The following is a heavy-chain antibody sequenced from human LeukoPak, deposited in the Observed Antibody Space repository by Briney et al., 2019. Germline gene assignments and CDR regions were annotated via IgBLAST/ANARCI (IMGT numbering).Heavy chain of an antibody. CDR3: ARGGPTHGDYG. V-gene: IGHV4-34*01. CDR2: INHSGST. Sequence: SETLSLTCAVYGGSFSGYYWSWIRQPPGKGLEWIGEINHSGSTNYNPSLKSRVTISVDTSKNQFSLKLSSVTAADTAVYYCARGGPTHGDYGWGQGTLVTVSS. D-gene: IGHD4-17*01. J-gene: IGHJ4*02. CDR1: GGSFSGYY.